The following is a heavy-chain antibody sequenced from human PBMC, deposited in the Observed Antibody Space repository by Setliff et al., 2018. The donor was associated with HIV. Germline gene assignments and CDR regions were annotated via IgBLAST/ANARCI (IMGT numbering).Heavy chain of an antibody. V-gene: IGHV3-21*06. D-gene: IGHD6-13*01. CDR1: GFTFNNYA. J-gene: IGHJ6*03. CDR3: ARRSGSSSLKGVHYYYYYYMDV. CDR2: ISIRGGYI. Sequence: PGESLKISCAASGFTFNNYAMNWVRQAPGKGLQWVASISIRGGYIYYADSVKDRFTISRDNTRNSVYLQMDSLRVDDTAVFYCARRSGSSSLKGVHYYYYYYMDVWGKGTTVTVSS.